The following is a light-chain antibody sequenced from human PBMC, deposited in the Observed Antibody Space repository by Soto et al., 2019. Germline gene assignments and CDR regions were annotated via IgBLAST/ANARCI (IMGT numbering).Light chain of an antibody. CDR2: DAS. J-gene: IGKJ5*01. CDR1: QDISNY. Sequence: DIQMTQSPSSLSASVGDRATITCQASQDISNYLNWYQQKPGKAPKLLIYDASNLETGVPSRFSGSGSGTDFTFTISSLQPEDISIYYCQQYDDVPITFGQGTRLEIK. V-gene: IGKV1-33*01. CDR3: QQYDDVPIT.